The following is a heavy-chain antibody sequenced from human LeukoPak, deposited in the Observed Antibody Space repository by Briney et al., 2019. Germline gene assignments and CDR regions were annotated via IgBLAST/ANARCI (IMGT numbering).Heavy chain of an antibody. V-gene: IGHV4-34*01. J-gene: IGHJ4*02. D-gene: IGHD1-7*01. CDR2: INHSGST. CDR3: ARGRVRLGNYLFYFDY. CDR1: GGSFSGYY. Sequence: SETLSLTCAVYGGSFSGYYWSWIRQSPGKGLEWIAEINHSGSTNYNPSLKSRVTISVDTSKNQFSLKLSSVTAADTAVYYCARGRVRLGNYLFYFDYWGQGTLVTVSS.